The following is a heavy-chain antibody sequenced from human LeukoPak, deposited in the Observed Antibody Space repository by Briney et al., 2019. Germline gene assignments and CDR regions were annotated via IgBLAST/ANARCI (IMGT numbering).Heavy chain of an antibody. J-gene: IGHJ1*01. CDR1: GFTFSSYA. CDR2: MSYDGSNK. CDR3: ARGRLYYYDSSGYGGFQH. D-gene: IGHD3-22*01. V-gene: IGHV3-30-3*01. Sequence: PGGSLRLSCAASGFTFSSYAMHWVRQAPGKGLEWVAVMSYDGSNKYYADSVKGRFTISRDNSKNTLYLQMNSLRAEDTAVYYCARGRLYYYDSSGYGGFQHWGQGTLVTVSS.